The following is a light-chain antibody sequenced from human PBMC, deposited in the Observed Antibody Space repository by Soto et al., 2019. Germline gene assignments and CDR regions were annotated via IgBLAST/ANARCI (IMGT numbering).Light chain of an antibody. CDR3: LSYDSSLSGVV. Sequence: QSVLTQPPSVSGAPGQRVTISCTGSSSNIGAGYDVHWYQQLPGTAPKLLIYGNSTRPSGVPDRFSGSKSGTSAALAITGVQAEDEADYYCLSYDSSLSGVVFGGGTKLTVL. V-gene: IGLV1-40*01. J-gene: IGLJ2*01. CDR2: GNS. CDR1: SSNIGAGYD.